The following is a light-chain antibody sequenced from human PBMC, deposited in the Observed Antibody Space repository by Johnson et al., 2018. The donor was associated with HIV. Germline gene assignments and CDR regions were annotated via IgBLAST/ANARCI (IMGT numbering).Light chain of an antibody. CDR3: GTWDSSLSAYV. Sequence: QSVLTQPPSVSAAPVQKVTISCSGSSSNIGNNYVSWYQQLPGTAPKLFIYENNKRPSGIPDRFSGSRSGTSATLGITGLQTGDEADYYCGTWDSSLSAYVFGTGTKVTVL. J-gene: IGLJ1*01. CDR1: SSNIGNNY. CDR2: ENN. V-gene: IGLV1-51*02.